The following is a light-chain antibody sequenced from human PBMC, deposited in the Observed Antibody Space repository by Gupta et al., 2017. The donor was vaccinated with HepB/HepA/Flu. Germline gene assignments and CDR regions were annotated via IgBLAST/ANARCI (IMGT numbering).Light chain of an antibody. CDR3: QAWDTNTAV. J-gene: IGLJ2*01. CDR1: KLGDKY. V-gene: IGLV3-1*01. CDR2: QDT. Sequence: SYELTQPPSMSVSLGQTASITCSGNKLGDKYVWWYQQKPGQSPRLVIYQDTKRPSGIPERFSGSNSGNTATLTISGTQTMDEADYYCQAWDTNTAVFGGGTMLTVL.